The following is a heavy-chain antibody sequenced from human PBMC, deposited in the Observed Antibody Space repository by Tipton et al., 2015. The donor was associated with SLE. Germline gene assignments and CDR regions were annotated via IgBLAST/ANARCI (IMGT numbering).Heavy chain of an antibody. CDR2: IYHSGST. J-gene: IGHJ2*01. CDR1: GGSFSGYY. D-gene: IGHD6-13*01. Sequence: TLSLTCAVYGGSFSGYYWSWIRQPPGKGLEWIGNIYHSGSTYQNPSLKSRVTISVDRSKNQFSLKLSSVTAADTAVYYCARGSSSWYSGWYFDLWGRGTLVTVSS. V-gene: IGHV4-30-2*01. CDR3: ARGSSSWYSGWYFDL.